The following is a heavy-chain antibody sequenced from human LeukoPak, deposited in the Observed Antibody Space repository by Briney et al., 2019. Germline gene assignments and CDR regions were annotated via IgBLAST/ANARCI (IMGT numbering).Heavy chain of an antibody. D-gene: IGHD2-2*01. Sequence: ASVKVSCKASGYTFTGYYMHWVRQAPGQGLEWMGRINPNSGGTNYAQKFQGTVTMTRDTSISTAYMELSRLRSDDTAVYYCAREGVVVVPADYYFDYWGQGTLVTVSS. CDR3: AREGVVVVPADYYFDY. J-gene: IGHJ4*02. V-gene: IGHV1-2*06. CDR1: GYTFTGYY. CDR2: INPNSGGT.